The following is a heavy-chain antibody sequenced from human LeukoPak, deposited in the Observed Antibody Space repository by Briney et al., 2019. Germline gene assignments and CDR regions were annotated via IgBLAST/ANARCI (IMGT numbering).Heavy chain of an antibody. Sequence: GASVKVSCKASGYTFTSYGISWVRQAPGQGLEWMGWISAYNGNTNYAQKLQGRVTMTTDTSTSTAYMELRSLRSDDTAVYYCARDGFMVRGGTLYYYGMDVWGQGTTVTVSS. CDR2: ISAYNGNT. CDR3: ARDGFMVRGGTLYYYGMDV. J-gene: IGHJ6*02. CDR1: GYTFTSYG. D-gene: IGHD3-10*01. V-gene: IGHV1-18*01.